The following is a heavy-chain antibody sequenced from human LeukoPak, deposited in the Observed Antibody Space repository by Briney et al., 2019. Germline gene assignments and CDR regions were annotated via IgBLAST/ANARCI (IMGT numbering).Heavy chain of an antibody. CDR1: GYTFTGYY. D-gene: IGHD3-16*02. CDR2: INPNSGGT. CDR3: ARTTFGGVIVTYYFDY. V-gene: IGHV1-2*02. Sequence: GASVKVSCKASGYTFTGYYMHWVRQAPGQGLEWMGWINPNSGGTNYAQKFQGRVTMTRDTSISTAYMELSRLRSDDTAVHYCARTTFGGVIVTYYFDYWGQGTLVTVSS. J-gene: IGHJ4*02.